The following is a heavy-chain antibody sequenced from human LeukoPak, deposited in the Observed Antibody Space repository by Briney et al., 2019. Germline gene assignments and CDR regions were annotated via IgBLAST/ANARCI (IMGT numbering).Heavy chain of an antibody. V-gene: IGHV3-20*04. CDR2: INWNGGKT. CDR1: GFIFSSYG. J-gene: IGHJ4*02. Sequence: GGPLRLSCAASGFIFSSYGMSWVRQAPGKGLEWVSGINWNGGKTGYADSVKGRFSISRDNAKNSLYLQMNSLRVGDTALYYCARAIYCSGSDCFSPSAYWGQGTLVTVSS. D-gene: IGHD2-21*02. CDR3: ARAIYCSGSDCFSPSAY.